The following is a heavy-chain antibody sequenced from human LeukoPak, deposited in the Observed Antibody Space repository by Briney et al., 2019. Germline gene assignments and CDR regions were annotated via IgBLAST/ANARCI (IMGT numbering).Heavy chain of an antibody. CDR1: GGAITSGGYY. CDR2: ICYSGGT. V-gene: IGHV4-31*03. J-gene: IGHJ5*02. Sequence: PSQTLSLTCSVSGGAITSGGYYWRWIRQPPGKGLEWIGNICYSGGTDYNPSLMSRVTMSVDTSGKQFFLKLTSVTAADTAVYYCARLYYDFWLDPWGQGTPVTVSS. D-gene: IGHD3-3*01. CDR3: ARLYYDFWLDP.